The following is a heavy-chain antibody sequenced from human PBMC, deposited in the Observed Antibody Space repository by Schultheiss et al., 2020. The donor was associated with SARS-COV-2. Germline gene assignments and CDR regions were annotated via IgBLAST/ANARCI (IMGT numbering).Heavy chain of an antibody. V-gene: IGHV3-30*04. CDR3: AKGNIPSPPYYYYYGMDV. CDR2: ISYDGSNK. D-gene: IGHD2/OR15-2a*01. Sequence: GGSLRLSCAASGFTFSSYAMHWVRQAPGKGLEWVAVISYDGSNKYYADSVKGRFTISRDNSKNTLYLQMNSLRAEDTAVYYCAKGNIPSPPYYYYYGMDVWGQGTTVTVSS. CDR1: GFTFSSYA. J-gene: IGHJ6*02.